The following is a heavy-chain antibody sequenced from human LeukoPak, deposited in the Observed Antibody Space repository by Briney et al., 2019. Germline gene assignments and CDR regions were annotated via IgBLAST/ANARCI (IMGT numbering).Heavy chain of an antibody. CDR1: GYTFSSYA. D-gene: IGHD3-16*01. Sequence: GSLRLSCAASGYTFSSYAMSWVRQAPGKGLEWGSSISGSGGNSYYGDSVKGRFTISRDNSKNTLYLQMNSLRAEDTAVYYCAKIMTPSLSAMDVWGQGTTVTVSS. CDR2: ISGSGGNS. V-gene: IGHV3-23*01. CDR3: AKIMTPSLSAMDV. J-gene: IGHJ6*02.